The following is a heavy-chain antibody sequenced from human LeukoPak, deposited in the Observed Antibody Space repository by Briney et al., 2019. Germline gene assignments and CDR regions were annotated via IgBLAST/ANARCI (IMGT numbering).Heavy chain of an antibody. CDR3: ARGDRYSSSWYPRHYYYGMDV. CDR1: GGSFSGYY. D-gene: IGHD6-13*01. CDR2: IYYSGSP. J-gene: IGHJ6*02. V-gene: IGHV4-59*01. Sequence: SGTLSLTCAVYGGSFSGYYWSWIRQPPGKGLEWFGYIYYSGSPNYNPSLKSRVTISVDTSKNQFSLKLSSVTAADTAVYYCARGDRYSSSWYPRHYYYGMDVWGQGTTVTVSS.